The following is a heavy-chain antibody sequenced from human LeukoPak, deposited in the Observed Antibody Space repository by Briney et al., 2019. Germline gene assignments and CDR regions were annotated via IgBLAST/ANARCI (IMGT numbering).Heavy chain of an antibody. CDR1: GFTFSSYW. D-gene: IGHD6-19*01. CDR2: IKHDGSEK. Sequence: AGGTLTLTCAASGFTFSSYWMSWVRQAPGKGREWVANIKHDGSEKSYVDSGKGRITISRDTAKNSLDLQINSLRAEDTAVYYCARTMYSSGWYAGGAFDIWGQGTMATVSS. V-gene: IGHV3-7*01. J-gene: IGHJ3*02. CDR3: ARTMYSSGWYAGGAFDI.